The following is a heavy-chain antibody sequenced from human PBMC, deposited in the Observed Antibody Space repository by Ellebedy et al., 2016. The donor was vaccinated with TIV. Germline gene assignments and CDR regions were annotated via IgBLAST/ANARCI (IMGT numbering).Heavy chain of an antibody. CDR1: GFTFSHYA. CDR2: MNNNGGNT. CDR3: VKDRGDIIKDFDY. J-gene: IGHJ4*02. Sequence: GESLKIPCSASGFTFSHYAMHWVRQAPGKGLEYVSAMNNNGGNTYYADSVKGRFTISRDNSKNTLYLQMNSLRPEDTAMYYCVKDRGDIIKDFDYWGQGTLVTVSS. D-gene: IGHD2-21*02. V-gene: IGHV3-64D*06.